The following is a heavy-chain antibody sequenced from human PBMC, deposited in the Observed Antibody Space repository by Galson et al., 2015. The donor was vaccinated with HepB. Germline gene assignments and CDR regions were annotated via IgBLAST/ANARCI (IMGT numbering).Heavy chain of an antibody. CDR3: ARDGLGGYYGSGRTEPFDY. CDR2: INTNTGNP. CDR1: GYTFTSYA. V-gene: IGHV7-4-1*02. D-gene: IGHD3-10*01. J-gene: IGHJ4*02. Sequence: SVKVSCKASGYTFTSYAMNWVRQAPGQGLEWMGWINTNTGNPTYAQGFTGRFVFSLDTSVSTAYLQISSLKAEDTAVYYCARDGLGGYYGSGRTEPFDYWGQGTLVTVSS.